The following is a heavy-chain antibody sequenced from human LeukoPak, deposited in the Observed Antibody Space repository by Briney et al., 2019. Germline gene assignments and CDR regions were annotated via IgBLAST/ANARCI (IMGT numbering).Heavy chain of an antibody. V-gene: IGHV3-23*01. Sequence: GGSLRLSCAASGFTFSSYVMSWVRQAPGKGLEWVSAISGSGGSTYYADSVKGRFTISRDNSKNTLYLQTNSLRAEDTAVYYCAKDFGEYQLLSYDYWGQGTLVTVSS. J-gene: IGHJ4*02. CDR1: GFTFSSYV. CDR2: ISGSGGST. D-gene: IGHD2-2*01. CDR3: AKDFGEYQLLSYDY.